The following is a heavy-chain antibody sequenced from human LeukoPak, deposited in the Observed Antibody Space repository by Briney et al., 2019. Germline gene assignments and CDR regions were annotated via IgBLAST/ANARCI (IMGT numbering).Heavy chain of an antibody. J-gene: IGHJ3*02. CDR1: GYTCTSYA. CDR3: ARASSSWPDAFEI. V-gene: IGHV7-4-1*02. D-gene: IGHD6-13*01. Sequence: ASVKVSCKASGYTCTSYAMNWVRQATGQGLEWMGWINTNTGNPTYAQGFTGRFVFSLDTSVSTAYLQISSLKAEDTAVYYCARASSSWPDAFEIWGKGTMVTVSS. CDR2: INTNTGNP.